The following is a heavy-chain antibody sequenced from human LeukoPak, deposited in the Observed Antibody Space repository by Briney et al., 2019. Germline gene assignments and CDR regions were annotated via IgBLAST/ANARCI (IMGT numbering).Heavy chain of an antibody. Sequence: GGSLRLSCAASGFIVSSNYMTWVRQAPGKGLEWVSVIYVGGTTYYADSVKGRFTISRDNSKNTLYLQMNSLRAEDTAVYYCARGRGGDNSNWFDPWGPGTLVTVSS. CDR2: IYVGGTT. CDR3: ARGRGGDNSNWFDP. CDR1: GFIVSSNY. D-gene: IGHD1-20*01. J-gene: IGHJ5*02. V-gene: IGHV3-66*01.